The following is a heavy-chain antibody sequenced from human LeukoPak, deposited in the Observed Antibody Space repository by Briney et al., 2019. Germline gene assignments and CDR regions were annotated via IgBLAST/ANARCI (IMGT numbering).Heavy chain of an antibody. Sequence: SETLSLTCTVSGGPIITSSHYWAWIRQPPGKGLEWIGSIFETRGGYYNPSLKSRVPISLDTSTNQVSLRLTSVTAADTALYFCAKHPRAAVATISTLEDWGQGTLVSVSS. V-gene: IGHV4-39*01. J-gene: IGHJ4*02. CDR2: IFETRGG. CDR1: GGPIITSSHY. D-gene: IGHD5-12*01. CDR3: AKHPRAAVATISTLED.